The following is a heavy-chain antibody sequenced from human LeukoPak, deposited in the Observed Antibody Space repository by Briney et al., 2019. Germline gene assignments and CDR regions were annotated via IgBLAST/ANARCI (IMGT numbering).Heavy chain of an antibody. V-gene: IGHV3-49*03. CDR1: GFTFGDYT. D-gene: IGHD3-22*01. Sequence: GGSLRLSCTASGFTFGDYTISWFRQAPGKGLEWVCFIRSISSGGTAEYGAYVRDRFVMSRDDSKSIAYLQMNSLRTEDTAVYYCTKDQGVHSSGFYTRPDYWGQGTLVTVSS. CDR2: IRSISSGGTA. J-gene: IGHJ4*02. CDR3: TKDQGVHSSGFYTRPDY.